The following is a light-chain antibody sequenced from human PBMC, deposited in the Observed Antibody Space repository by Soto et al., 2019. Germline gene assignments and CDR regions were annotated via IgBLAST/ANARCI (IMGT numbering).Light chain of an antibody. CDR2: RIS. V-gene: IGKV3-20*01. CDR3: QQYDKVPQT. CDR1: QSVGRNY. Sequence: EIVLTQSPGTLSLSPGERATLSCRASQSVGRNYLAWYQQKPGQAPRLLIHRISTRATGIPDRFRGSGSATDFTLTISGVEPEESAVYYCQQYDKVPQTFGQGTRVEIK. J-gene: IGKJ1*01.